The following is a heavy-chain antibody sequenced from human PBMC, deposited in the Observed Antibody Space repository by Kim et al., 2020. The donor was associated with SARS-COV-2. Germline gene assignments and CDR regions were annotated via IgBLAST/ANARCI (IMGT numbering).Heavy chain of an antibody. CDR1: GFTFSSYA. CDR2: IWYDGSNK. Sequence: GGSLRLSCAASGFTFSSYAMHWVRQAPGKGLEWVAVIWYDGSNKYYADSVKGRFTISRDNSKNTLYLQMNSLRAEDTAVYYCAKDLHYYGSGRQHLSYYYYGMDVWGQGTTVTVSS. D-gene: IGHD3-10*01. J-gene: IGHJ6*02. V-gene: IGHV3-33*06. CDR3: AKDLHYYGSGRQHLSYYYYGMDV.